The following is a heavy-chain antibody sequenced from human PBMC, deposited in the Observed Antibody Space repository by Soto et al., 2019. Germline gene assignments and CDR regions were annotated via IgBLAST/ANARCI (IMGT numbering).Heavy chain of an antibody. V-gene: IGHV3-33*01. CDR1: GFTFSSYG. J-gene: IGHJ6*02. D-gene: IGHD4-17*01. CDR2: IWYDGSNK. Sequence: QVQLVESGGGVVQPGRSLRLSCAASGFTFSSYGMHWVRQAPGKGLEWVAVIWYDGSNKYYADSVKGRFTISRDNSKNTRYLKMNSLRAEDTAVYYCAREKPLPVTTYNNYTGMAAWGQGTTVTVSS. CDR3: AREKPLPVTTYNNYTGMAA.